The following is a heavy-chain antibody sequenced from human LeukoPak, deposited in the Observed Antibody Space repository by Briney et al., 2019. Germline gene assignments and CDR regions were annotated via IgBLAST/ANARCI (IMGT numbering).Heavy chain of an antibody. CDR2: IIPIFGTA. Sequence: ASVKVSCKASGGTFSSYAISWVRQAPGQGLEWMGGIIPIFGTANYAQKFQGRVTITRDTSASTAYMELSSLRSEDTAVYYCARPRSSSFDYWGQGTLVTVSS. CDR3: ARPRSSSFDY. CDR1: GGTFSSYA. D-gene: IGHD6-6*01. V-gene: IGHV1-69*05. J-gene: IGHJ4*02.